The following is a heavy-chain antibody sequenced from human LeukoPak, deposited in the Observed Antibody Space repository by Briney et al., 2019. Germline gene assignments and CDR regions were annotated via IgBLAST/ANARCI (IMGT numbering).Heavy chain of an antibody. CDR2: SIPILGTA. Sequence: SSVKVSCKASGGTFSNTVFSWVRQARGQELQWMGRSIPILGTADYAQNLQGRIKITADKSTHPAYMELTSLKSEDTAVYYCARSGGHSWFVSLYFWGQGPLVTVYS. D-gene: IGHD6-13*01. J-gene: IGHJ4*02. CDR3: ARSGGHSWFVSLYF. CDR1: GGTFSNTV. V-gene: IGHV1-69*04.